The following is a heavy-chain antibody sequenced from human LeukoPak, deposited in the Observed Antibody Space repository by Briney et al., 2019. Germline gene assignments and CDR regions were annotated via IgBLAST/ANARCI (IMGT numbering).Heavy chain of an antibody. CDR3: ARFSSPPGGYDY. D-gene: IGHD5-12*01. Sequence: GGSLRLSCAASGFTFSDYYMSWIRQAPGKGLEWVSYISSSDSTIYYADSVKGRFTISRDNAKNSLHLQMTSLRAEDTAVYYCARFSSPPGGYDYWGERNLVTVSS. CDR1: GFTFSDYY. J-gene: IGHJ4*02. V-gene: IGHV3-11*04. CDR2: ISSSDSTI.